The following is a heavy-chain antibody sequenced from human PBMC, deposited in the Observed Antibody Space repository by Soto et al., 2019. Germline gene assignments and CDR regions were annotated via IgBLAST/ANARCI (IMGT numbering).Heavy chain of an antibody. CDR2: IYPGDSDT. CDR1: GYSFTNYW. Sequence: GESLKISCEGSGYSFTNYWIGWVRQMPGKGLEWMGIIYPGDSDTRYSPSFQGQVTISADMSVSTAYLQWNSPKASESAMYYCARQSEYSGYASGYWGQGTLVTVSS. V-gene: IGHV5-51*01. J-gene: IGHJ4*02. D-gene: IGHD5-12*01. CDR3: ARQSEYSGYASGY.